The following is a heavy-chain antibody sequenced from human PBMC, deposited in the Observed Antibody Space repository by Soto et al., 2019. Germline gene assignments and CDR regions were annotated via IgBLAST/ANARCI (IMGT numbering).Heavy chain of an antibody. CDR1: FFTCYYYA. V-gene: IGHV3-49*04. D-gene: IGHD3-22*01. CDR3: ATVYFYDSSADYYFDY. Sequence: AGGSMRLYCTVSFFTCYYYAMSWVRQAPGNGLEWVVFISSQVFGGTTEYVASVEGRFTISTDESKTIAYLQMNSLKAADTAVYFCATVYFYDSSADYYFDYWGQGTLVTVSS. CDR2: ISSQVFGGTT. J-gene: IGHJ4*02.